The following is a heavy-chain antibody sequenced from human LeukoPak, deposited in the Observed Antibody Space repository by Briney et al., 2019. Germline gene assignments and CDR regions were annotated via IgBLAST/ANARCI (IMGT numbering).Heavy chain of an antibody. D-gene: IGHD6-13*01. V-gene: IGHV3-11*04. J-gene: IGHJ4*02. CDR1: GFTVSSNY. Sequence: GGSLRLSCAASGFTVSSNYMSWVRQAPGKGLEWVSYISSRGSTIYYADSVKGRFTISRDNAKNSLYLQMNSLRAEDTAVYYCARDSSSWYGTPYFAYWGQGTLVTVSS. CDR2: ISSRGSTI. CDR3: ARDSSSWYGTPYFAY.